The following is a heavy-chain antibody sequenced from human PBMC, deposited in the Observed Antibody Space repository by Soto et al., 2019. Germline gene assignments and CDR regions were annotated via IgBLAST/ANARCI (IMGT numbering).Heavy chain of an antibody. CDR2: IIPIFGTA. D-gene: IGHD6-6*01. J-gene: IGHJ4*02. V-gene: IGHV1-69*01. CDR3: AGGGIAARPMPPGFDY. CDR1: GGTFSSYA. Sequence: QVQLVQSGAEVKKPGSSVKVSCKASGGTFSSYAISWVRQAPGQGLEWMGGIIPIFGTANYAQKFRGRVTITADESTSTAYMELSSLRSEDTAVYYCAGGGIAARPMPPGFDYWGQGTLVTVSS.